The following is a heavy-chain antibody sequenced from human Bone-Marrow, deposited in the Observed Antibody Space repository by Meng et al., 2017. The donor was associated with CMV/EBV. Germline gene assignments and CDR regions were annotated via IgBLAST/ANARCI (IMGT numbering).Heavy chain of an antibody. Sequence: GESLKISCAASGFTFSSYDMHWVRQRTGKGLEWVSAIGTAGDTYYPGSVKGRFTISRENAKNTLYLQMNSLRAEDTAVYYCAKDSMYDFWSGYHFDYWGQGTLVTVSS. J-gene: IGHJ4*02. CDR2: IGTAGDT. V-gene: IGHV3-13*01. CDR1: GFTFSSYD. CDR3: AKDSMYDFWSGYHFDY. D-gene: IGHD3-3*01.